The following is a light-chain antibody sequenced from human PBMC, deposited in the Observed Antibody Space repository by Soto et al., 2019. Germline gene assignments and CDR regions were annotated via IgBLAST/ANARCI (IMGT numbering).Light chain of an antibody. V-gene: IGKV3-15*01. Sequence: VLTQFPATLSLSPGERATLSCRASQSVRGNLAWYQQKPGQAPRLLIYDSSTRAAGIPLRFSGTGSGTDFTLTVTSLQSEDFAVSFCQQYNHWPPLTFGGGTRVEIK. CDR1: QSVRGN. CDR2: DSS. CDR3: QQYNHWPPLT. J-gene: IGKJ4*01.